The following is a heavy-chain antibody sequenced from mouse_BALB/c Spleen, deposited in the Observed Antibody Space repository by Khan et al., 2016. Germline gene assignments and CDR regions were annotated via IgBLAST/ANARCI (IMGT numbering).Heavy chain of an antibody. CDR1: GYSITSDYA. J-gene: IGHJ3*01. D-gene: IGHD2-3*01. V-gene: IGHV3-2*02. Sequence: EVELVESGPGLVKPSQSLSLTCTVTGYSITSDYAWNWIRQFPGNKLEWMGYISYSGITSYNPSLKSRISITRDTSKNQFFLQLISVTTEDTATXYCAYDGYYAWFPYWGQGTLVTVSA. CDR3: AYDGYYAWFPY. CDR2: ISYSGIT.